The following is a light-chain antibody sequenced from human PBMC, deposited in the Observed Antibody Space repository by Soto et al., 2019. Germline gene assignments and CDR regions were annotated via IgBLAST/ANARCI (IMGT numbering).Light chain of an antibody. CDR2: AAS. J-gene: IGKJ5*01. Sequence: DIQMTQSPSSLSASVGDRVTITCRASQSISRYLNWYQQKPGKAPELLIFAASSLQSGVPSRFSGSGSGTDFTLTISSLQPADFATYYCQQSGDTPPWTFGQGTRLEIK. V-gene: IGKV1-39*01. CDR1: QSISRY. CDR3: QQSGDTPPWT.